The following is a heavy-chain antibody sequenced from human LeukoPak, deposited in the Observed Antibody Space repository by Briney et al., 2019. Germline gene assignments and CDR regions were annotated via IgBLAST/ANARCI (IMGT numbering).Heavy chain of an antibody. Sequence: GRSLRLSCAASGFTFSSYGMHWVRQAPGKGLEWVAVISYDGSNKYYADSVKGRFTISRDNSKNTLYLQMNSLRAEDTAVYYCARDGTGYYYNWFDPWGQGTLVTVSS. CDR3: ARDGTGYYYNWFDP. CDR1: GFTFSSYG. D-gene: IGHD3/OR15-3a*01. J-gene: IGHJ5*02. V-gene: IGHV3-30*03. CDR2: ISYDGSNK.